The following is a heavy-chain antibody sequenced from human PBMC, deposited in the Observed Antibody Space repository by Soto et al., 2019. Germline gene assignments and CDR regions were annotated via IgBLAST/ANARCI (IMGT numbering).Heavy chain of an antibody. Sequence: PSETLSLTCTVPGGSISSSSYYWGWIRQPPGKGLEWIGSIYYSGSTYYNPSLKSRVTISVDTSKNQFSLKLSSVTAADTAVYYCANYYDSSGPLDAFDIWGQGTMVTVSS. V-gene: IGHV4-39*01. D-gene: IGHD3-22*01. CDR1: GGSISSSSYY. CDR3: ANYYDSSGPLDAFDI. J-gene: IGHJ3*02. CDR2: IYYSGST.